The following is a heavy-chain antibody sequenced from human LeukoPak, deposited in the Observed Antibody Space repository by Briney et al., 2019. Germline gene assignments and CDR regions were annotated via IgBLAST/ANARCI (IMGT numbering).Heavy chain of an antibody. Sequence: ASETLSLTCTVSGGSVSSGDYYWSWIRQPPGKGLEWIGYIYHSGSTYYNPSLKSRVTISVDTSKNQFSLKLNSVTAADTAVYYCARFYGDYYYGMDVWGQGTTVTVSS. V-gene: IGHV4-30-4*01. CDR2: IYHSGST. CDR3: ARFYGDYYYGMDV. CDR1: GGSVSSGDYY. D-gene: IGHD4-17*01. J-gene: IGHJ6*02.